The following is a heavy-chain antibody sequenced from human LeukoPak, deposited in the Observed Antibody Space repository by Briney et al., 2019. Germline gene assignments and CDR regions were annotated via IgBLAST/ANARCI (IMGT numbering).Heavy chain of an antibody. CDR2: ISSSSSYI. CDR3: ARENRRGVLWFGELLPGGTFDY. V-gene: IGHV3-21*01. D-gene: IGHD3-10*01. J-gene: IGHJ4*02. CDR1: GFTFSSYS. Sequence: TGGSLRLSCAASGFTFSSYSMNWVRQAPGKGLEWVSSISSSSSYIYYADSVKGRFTISRDNAKNSLYLQMNSLRAEDTAVYYCARENRRGVLWFGELLPGGTFDYWGQGTLVTVSS.